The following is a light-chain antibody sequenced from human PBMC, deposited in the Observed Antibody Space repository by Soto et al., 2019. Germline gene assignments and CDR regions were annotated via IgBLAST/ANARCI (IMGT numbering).Light chain of an antibody. J-gene: IGKJ1*01. CDR2: GAS. V-gene: IGKV3-20*01. Sequence: IVMTQSPGTLSVSQGERATLSCRASQSVSSNLAWYQQKPGQAPRLLIYGASTRATGIPDRFSGSGSGTDFTLTISRLEPEDFAVYYCHQYGSSSWTFGQGTKVDI. CDR3: HQYGSSSWT. CDR1: QSVSSN.